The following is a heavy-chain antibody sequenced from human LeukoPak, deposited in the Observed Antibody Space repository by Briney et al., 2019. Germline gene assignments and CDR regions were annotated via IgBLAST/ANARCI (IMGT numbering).Heavy chain of an antibody. CDR3: AKGAYFDY. Sequence: PEGTLRLSCAASGFTFSSYGMNWVRQAPGKGLEWISIISSSGDNTYYADSVKGRFTISRDNSKNTLYLQMNSLRAEDTAVYYCAKGAYFDYWGQGTLVTVSS. CDR1: GFTFSSYG. J-gene: IGHJ4*02. CDR2: ISSSGDNT. V-gene: IGHV3-23*01.